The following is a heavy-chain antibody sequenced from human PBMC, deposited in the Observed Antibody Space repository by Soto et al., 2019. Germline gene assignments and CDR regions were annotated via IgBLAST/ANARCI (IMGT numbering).Heavy chain of an antibody. D-gene: IGHD4-17*01. CDR3: DRDKESERCPYRAPHY. CDR1: GFTFTSYA. Sequence: PGGSLRLSCAASGFTFTSYAMHWVRQAPGKGLEWVAVISYDGSNKYYADSVKGRFTISRDTYKNTLYLHMNSLRAEDTAVYYRDRDKESERCPYRAPHYWGRGTLVTVSS. J-gene: IGHJ4*02. V-gene: IGHV3-30-3*01. CDR2: ISYDGSNK.